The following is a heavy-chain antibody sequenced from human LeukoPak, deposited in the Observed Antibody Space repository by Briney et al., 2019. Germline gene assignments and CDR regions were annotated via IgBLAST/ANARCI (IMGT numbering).Heavy chain of an antibody. D-gene: IGHD6-13*01. CDR1: GGSFSGYY. Sequence: TSSETLSLTCAVYGGSFSGYYWSWIRLPPGKGLEWIGGINHSGSTNYNPSLKSRVTISVDTSKNQFSLKLSSVTAAGTAVYYCARGGYSINWADAFDIWGQGTMVTVSS. CDR3: ARGGYSINWADAFDI. V-gene: IGHV4-34*01. CDR2: INHSGST. J-gene: IGHJ3*02.